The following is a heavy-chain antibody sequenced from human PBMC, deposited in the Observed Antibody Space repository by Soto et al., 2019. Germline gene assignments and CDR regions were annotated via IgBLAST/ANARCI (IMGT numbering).Heavy chain of an antibody. V-gene: IGHV3-72*01. D-gene: IGHD5-12*01. CDR2: IRKKANRYTT. CDR3: ARGVIVGTSYYFDY. Sequence: EVQLVESGGGLVQPGGSLRLSCAASGFTFSDHYMDWVRQPPGKGLEWVGRIRKKANRYTTEYAASVKGRFTISRDDSKNSLYLQMNSLKTEDTAVYYCARGVIVGTSYYFDYWGQGTLVTVSS. J-gene: IGHJ4*02. CDR1: GFTFSDHY.